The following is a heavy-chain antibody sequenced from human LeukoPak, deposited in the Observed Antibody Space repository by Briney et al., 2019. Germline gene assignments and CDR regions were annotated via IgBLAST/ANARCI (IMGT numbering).Heavy chain of an antibody. J-gene: IGHJ4*01. CDR2: ISSNGGST. CDR3: AKDAHSGSYFDY. Sequence: PGGSLRLSCSASGFTFSSFAMHWVRQAPGKGLRYVSAISSNGGSTYYADSVKGRLTISRDNSKNTLYLQMNSLRVEDTAVYYCAKDAHSGSYFDYWGQGILVTVSS. D-gene: IGHD1-26*01. CDR1: GFTFSSFA. V-gene: IGHV3-64*04.